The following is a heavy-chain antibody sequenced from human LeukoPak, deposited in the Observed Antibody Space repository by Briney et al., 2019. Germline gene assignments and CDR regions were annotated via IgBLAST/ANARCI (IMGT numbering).Heavy chain of an antibody. CDR1: GFTFSDYN. CDR3: AKGDTTWELPHDY. CDR2: ISRSGSTK. V-gene: IGHV3-11*01. J-gene: IGHJ4*02. D-gene: IGHD1-26*01. Sequence: GGSLRLSCAASGFTFSDYNMRWIRQAPGKGLEWVSSISRSGSTKYYADSVKGRFTISRDNAKNSLFLQMNSLRAEDTAVYYCAKGDTTWELPHDYWGQGTLVTVSS.